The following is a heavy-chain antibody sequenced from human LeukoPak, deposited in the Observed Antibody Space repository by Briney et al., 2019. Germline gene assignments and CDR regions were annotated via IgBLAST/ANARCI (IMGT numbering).Heavy chain of an antibody. CDR1: GGSTSSYY. CDR3: TSLYSSSWYDGMDV. Sequence: SETLSLTCTVSGGSTSSYYWSWIRQPPGKGLEWIGYIYYNGNTNYNPSLKSRVTISVDTSKNQFSLKLSSVTAADTAVYYCTSLYSSSWYDGMDVWGQGTTVTVSS. D-gene: IGHD6-13*01. V-gene: IGHV4-59*08. J-gene: IGHJ6*02. CDR2: IYYNGNT.